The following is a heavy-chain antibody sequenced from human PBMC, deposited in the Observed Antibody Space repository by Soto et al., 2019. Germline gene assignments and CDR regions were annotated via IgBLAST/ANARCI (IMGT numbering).Heavy chain of an antibody. D-gene: IGHD3-10*01. CDR3: ARVTSSDDFDY. CDR2: ISASGSST. Sequence: ASVKVSCKASGYTFTIYGIIWVRQAPGQGLEWMGIISASGSSTSYAQKFQGRVTMTRDTSTSTVYMELSSLRSEDTAVYYCARVTSSDDFDYWGQGTLVTVSS. V-gene: IGHV1-46*01. CDR1: GYTFTIYG. J-gene: IGHJ4*02.